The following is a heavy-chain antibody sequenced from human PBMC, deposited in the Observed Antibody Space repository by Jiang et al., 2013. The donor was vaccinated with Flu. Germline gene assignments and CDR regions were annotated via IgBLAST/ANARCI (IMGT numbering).Heavy chain of an antibody. D-gene: IGHD3-10*01. Sequence: VQLLESGGGLVQPGGSLRLSCAASGFTVSSNYMSWVRQAPGKGLEWVSVIYSGGSTYYADSVKGRFTISRDNSKNTLYLQMNSLRAEDTAVYYCARVVYYGSGSYYNDLGYWGQGTLVTVSS. V-gene: IGHV3-66*01. CDR1: GFTVSSNY. J-gene: IGHJ4*02. CDR3: ARVVYYGSGSYYNDLGY. CDR2: IYSGGST.